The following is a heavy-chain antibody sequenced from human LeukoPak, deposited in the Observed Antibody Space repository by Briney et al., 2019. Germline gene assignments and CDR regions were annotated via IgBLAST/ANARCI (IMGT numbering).Heavy chain of an antibody. CDR3: ARSHHYFDSRAPPYYFDY. CDR1: GGSINSYH. CDR2: IYTSGST. Sequence: SETLSLTCNVSGGSINSYHWSWIQQPAGKGLEWIGRIYTSGSTNYNPSLKSRVTMSVDTSKNQFSLELSSVTAADTAVYYCARSHHYFDSRAPPYYFDYWGQGTLVTVSS. J-gene: IGHJ4*02. D-gene: IGHD3-22*01. V-gene: IGHV4-4*07.